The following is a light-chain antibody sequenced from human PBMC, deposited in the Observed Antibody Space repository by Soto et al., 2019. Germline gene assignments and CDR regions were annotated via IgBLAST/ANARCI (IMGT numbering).Light chain of an antibody. CDR3: QSYDSSLSVS. CDR1: SSNIGAGYD. V-gene: IGLV1-40*01. J-gene: IGLJ7*01. CDR2: GNS. Sequence: QAVVTQPPSVSAAPGQRVTISCTGSSSNIGAGYDVHWYQQLPGTAPKLLIYGNSNRPSGVPDRFSGSKSGTSASLSITGLQAEDEADYYCQSYDSSLSVSFGGGTQLTVL.